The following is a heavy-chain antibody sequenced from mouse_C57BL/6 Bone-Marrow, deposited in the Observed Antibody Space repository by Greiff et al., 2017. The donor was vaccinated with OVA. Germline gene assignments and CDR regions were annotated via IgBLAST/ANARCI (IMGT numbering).Heavy chain of an antibody. CDR1: GYSFTGYY. J-gene: IGHJ2*01. D-gene: IGHD1-1*01. CDR3: ARFYYYGSSYRGFDY. CDR2: INPSTGGT. V-gene: IGHV1-42*01. Sequence: EVKLVESGPELVKPGASVKISCKASGYSFTGYYMNWVKQSPEKRLEWIGEINPSTGGTTYNQKFKAKATLTVDKSSSTAYMQLKSLTSEDSAVYYCARFYYYGSSYRGFDYWGQGTTLTVSS.